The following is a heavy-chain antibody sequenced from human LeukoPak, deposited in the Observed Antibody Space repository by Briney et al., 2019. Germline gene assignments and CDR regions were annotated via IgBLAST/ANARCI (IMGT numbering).Heavy chain of an antibody. CDR3: AKTSDSSATEN. Sequence: PGGPLRLSCAASGFTFSNYAMRWVRQAPGKGLAWVAGISGSGSSTSHADSVKGRFTISRDNSKNTLYLQMNSLRGEDTAVYYCAKTSDSSATENWGQGTLVTVSS. V-gene: IGHV3-23*01. CDR1: GFTFSNYA. CDR2: ISGSGSST. J-gene: IGHJ4*02. D-gene: IGHD3-22*01.